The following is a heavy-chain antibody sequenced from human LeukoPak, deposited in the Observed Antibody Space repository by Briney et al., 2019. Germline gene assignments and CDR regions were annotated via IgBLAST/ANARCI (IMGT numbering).Heavy chain of an antibody. CDR3: ARHYGP. Sequence: SETLSLTCTVSGGSISGSSYYWGWIRQPPGKGLEWIGSIYYSGSTYYNPSLKGRVTISVDTSKNQFSLKLNSVTATDTAAYYCARHYGPWGQGTLVTVSS. CDR2: IYYSGST. D-gene: IGHD3-10*01. V-gene: IGHV4-39*01. CDR1: GGSISGSSYY. J-gene: IGHJ4*02.